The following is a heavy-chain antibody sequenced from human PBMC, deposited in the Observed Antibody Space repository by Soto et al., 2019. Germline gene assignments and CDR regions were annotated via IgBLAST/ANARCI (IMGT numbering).Heavy chain of an antibody. CDR3: TRVLGYTFEPGQTRYYAMDV. V-gene: IGHV1-69*01. Sequence: QVQLVQSGAEVKKPGSSVTVSCKTSGGTFSKDAINWVRQAPGQGLEWMGLLIPVFGSPIYAQKFQGRIRINADESTSTAFMDLSSLRSEDTAVYYCTRVLGYTFEPGQTRYYAMDVWGQGTTVSVSS. CDR1: GGTFSKDA. J-gene: IGHJ6*02. CDR2: LIPVFGSP. D-gene: IGHD5-18*01.